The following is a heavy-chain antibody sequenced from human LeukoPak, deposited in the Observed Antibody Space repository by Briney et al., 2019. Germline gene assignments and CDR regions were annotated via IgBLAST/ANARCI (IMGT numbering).Heavy chain of an antibody. D-gene: IGHD6-19*01. J-gene: IGHJ4*02. CDR3: ARARYSSGWYLDY. V-gene: IGHV4-31*03. CDR1: GGSISSGGYY. Sequence: SQTLSLTCTVSGGSISSGGYYWSWIRQHPGKGLEWIGYIYYSGSTYYNPSLKSRVTISVDTSRNQFSLKLSSVTAADTAVYYCARARYSSGWYLDYWGQGTLVTVSS. CDR2: IYYSGST.